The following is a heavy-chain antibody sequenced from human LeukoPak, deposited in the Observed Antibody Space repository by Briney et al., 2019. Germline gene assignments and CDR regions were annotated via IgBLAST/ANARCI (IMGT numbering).Heavy chain of an antibody. CDR3: AKDSPVDQTVDY. CDR1: GFTFSGYG. D-gene: IGHD1-14*01. CDR2: ISYDGSNK. J-gene: IGHJ4*02. V-gene: IGHV3-30*18. Sequence: PGGSLRLSCAASGFTFSGYGMHWVRQAPGKGLEWVAVISYDGSNKYYADSVKGRFTISRDNSKNTLYLQMNSLRAEDTAVYYCAKDSPVDQTVDYWGQGTLVTVSS.